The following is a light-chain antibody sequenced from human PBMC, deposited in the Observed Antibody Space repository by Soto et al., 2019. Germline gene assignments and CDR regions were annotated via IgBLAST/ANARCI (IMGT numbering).Light chain of an antibody. Sequence: DIQMTQSPSSLSASVGDRVTITCRASQSISSYLNWYQQKPGKAPKLLIYAASSLQSGVSSRFSGSGSGTDFTLTISSLQPEDFATYYCQQSYSTWLTFGGGTKVEFK. V-gene: IGKV1-39*01. J-gene: IGKJ4*01. CDR3: QQSYSTWLT. CDR2: AAS. CDR1: QSISSY.